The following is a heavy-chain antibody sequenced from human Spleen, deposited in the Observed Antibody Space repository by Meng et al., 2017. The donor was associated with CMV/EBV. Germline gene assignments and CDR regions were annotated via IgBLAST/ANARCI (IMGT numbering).Heavy chain of an antibody. D-gene: IGHD1-26*01. J-gene: IGHJ4*02. V-gene: IGHV3-20*04. CDR1: GFTFDDYG. Sequence: CAASGFTFDDYGMSWVRQAPGKGLEWVSGINWNGVSTGYADSVKGRFTISRDNAKNSLYLQMNSLRAEDTAVYYCAKAYGGSYSYFDYWGQGTLVTVSS. CDR2: INWNGVST. CDR3: AKAYGGSYSYFDY.